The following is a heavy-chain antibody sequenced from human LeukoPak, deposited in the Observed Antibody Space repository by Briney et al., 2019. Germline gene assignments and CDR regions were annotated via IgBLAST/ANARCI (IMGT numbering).Heavy chain of an antibody. Sequence: PGRSLRLSCAASGFTFSSYAIHWVRQAPGKGLEWVAVISYDGSNKYYADSVKGRFTISRDNSKNTLYLQMNSLRAEDTAVNYCARAADNWVFYYFDYWGQGTLVTVSS. D-gene: IGHD3-16*01. CDR2: ISYDGSNK. V-gene: IGHV3-30-3*01. CDR1: GFTFSSYA. J-gene: IGHJ4*02. CDR3: ARAADNWVFYYFDY.